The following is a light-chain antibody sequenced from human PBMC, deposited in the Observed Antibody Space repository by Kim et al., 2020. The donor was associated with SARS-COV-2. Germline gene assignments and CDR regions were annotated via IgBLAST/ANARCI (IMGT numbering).Light chain of an antibody. CDR1: QSIISY. CDR2: AAS. Sequence: DIQMTQSPSSLSASVGDRVTITCRASQSIISYLNWYQQKPGKAPKLLIYAASSLQSGVPSRFSGSGSVTDFTLTISSLQPEDFATYYCQQSYSTPFTFGGGTKVDIK. J-gene: IGKJ4*01. V-gene: IGKV1-39*01. CDR3: QQSYSTPFT.